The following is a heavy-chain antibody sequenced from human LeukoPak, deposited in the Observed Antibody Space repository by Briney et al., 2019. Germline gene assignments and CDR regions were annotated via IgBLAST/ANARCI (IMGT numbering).Heavy chain of an antibody. CDR1: GGSFSGYY. CDR3: ARAPRATVTSYFDY. J-gene: IGHJ4*02. V-gene: IGHV4-34*01. D-gene: IGHD4-11*01. Sequence: SETLSLTCGVSGGSFSGYYWSWIRQPPGKGLEWIGEINHSGSTNYNPSLKSRVTISVDTSKNQFSLKLSSVTAADTAVYYCARAPRATVTSYFDYWGQGTLVTVSS. CDR2: INHSGST.